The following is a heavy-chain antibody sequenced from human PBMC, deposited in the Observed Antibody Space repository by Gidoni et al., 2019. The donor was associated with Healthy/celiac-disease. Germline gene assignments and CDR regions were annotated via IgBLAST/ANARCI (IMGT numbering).Heavy chain of an antibody. CDR3: ARRIPYYYDSSGYQYYFDY. Sequence: EVQLVQSGAEVKKPGESLRISCTGSGYSFTSYWISWVRQMPGKDLEWMGRIDPRDSYTNYSPSCQGHVTISADKSISTAYLQWSSLKASDTAMYYCARRIPYYYDSSGYQYYFDYWGQGTLVTVSS. CDR1: GYSFTSYW. D-gene: IGHD3-22*01. V-gene: IGHV5-10-1*01. J-gene: IGHJ4*02. CDR2: IDPRDSYT.